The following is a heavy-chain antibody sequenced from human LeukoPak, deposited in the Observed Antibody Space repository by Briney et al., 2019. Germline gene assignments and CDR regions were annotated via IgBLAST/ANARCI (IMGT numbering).Heavy chain of an antibody. CDR2: INHSGST. V-gene: IGHV4-34*01. D-gene: IGHD3-10*01. CDR3: GRGSPYYYGSGNWFDP. CDR1: GLSFSGYY. J-gene: IGHJ5*02. Sequence: PSETLSLTCAVYGLSFSGYYWSWIRQPPGKGLEWIGEINHSGSTNYNPSLKSRVTISVDTSKNQFSLKLSSVTAADTAVYYCGRGSPYYYGSGNWFDPWGQGTLVTVSS.